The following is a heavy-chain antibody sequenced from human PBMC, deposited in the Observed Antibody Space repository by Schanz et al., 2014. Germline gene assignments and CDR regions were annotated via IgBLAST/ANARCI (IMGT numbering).Heavy chain of an antibody. D-gene: IGHD3-3*01. J-gene: IGHJ4*02. CDR2: ISGNGGEK. Sequence: VQLVESGGGLIHPGGSLRLSCAGSGFSFSDYGMHWVRQAPGKGLEWVAVISGNGGEKYYADSVKGRFTISRDNSENTLFLEMNSLRLEDTAVYYCAATTILADWGQGTLVAVSS. CDR1: GFSFSDYG. V-gene: IGHV3-30*03. CDR3: AATTILAD.